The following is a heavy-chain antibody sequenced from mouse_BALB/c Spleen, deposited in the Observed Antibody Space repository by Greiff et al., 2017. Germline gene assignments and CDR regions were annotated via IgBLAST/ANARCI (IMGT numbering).Heavy chain of an antibody. CDR1: GYTFTDYE. CDR3: TRRGIYEAMDY. D-gene: IGHD2-3*01. CDR2: IDPETGGT. V-gene: IGHV1-15*01. Sequence: QVQLQQSGAELVRPGASVTLSCKASGYTFTDYEMHWVKQTPVHGLEWIGAIDPETGGTAYNQKFKGKATLTADKSSSTAYMELRSLTSEDSAVYYCTRRGIYEAMDYWGQGTSVTVSS. J-gene: IGHJ4*01.